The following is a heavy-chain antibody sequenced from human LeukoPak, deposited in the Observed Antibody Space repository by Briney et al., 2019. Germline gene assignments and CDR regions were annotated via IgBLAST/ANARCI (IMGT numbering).Heavy chain of an antibody. CDR2: IYYSGST. J-gene: IGHJ6*03. Sequence: PSETLSLTCTVSGGSISSYYWSWIRQPPGKGLEWIGYIYYSGSTNYNPSLKSRVTISVDTSKNQFSLKLSSVTAADTAVYYCARDGGGSDKGYYMDVWGKGTTVTVSS. CDR3: ARDGGGSDKGYYMDV. D-gene: IGHD2-21*02. CDR1: GGSISSYY. V-gene: IGHV4-59*01.